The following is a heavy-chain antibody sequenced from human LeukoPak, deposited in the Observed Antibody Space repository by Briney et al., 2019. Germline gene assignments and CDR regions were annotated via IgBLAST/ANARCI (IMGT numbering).Heavy chain of an antibody. CDR3: TTVLGGLRFFDH. CDR1: GFIFRNVW. V-gene: IGHV3-15*07. Sequence: PGGSLRLSCAASGFIFRNVWMNWVRQAPGKGPEWVGRIQSETDGGTTDYAAPMKGRFTISRDDPKMMLYLQMNSLQTEDTAVYFCTTVLGGLRFFDHWGQGTAVTVSS. CDR2: IQSETDGGTT. J-gene: IGHJ4*02.